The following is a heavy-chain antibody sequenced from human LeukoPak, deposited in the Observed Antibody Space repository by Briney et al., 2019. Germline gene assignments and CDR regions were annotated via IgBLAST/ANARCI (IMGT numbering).Heavy chain of an antibody. V-gene: IGHV3-7*03. CDR1: GFTSSSYW. Sequence: GGSLRLSCAAAGFTSSSYWMSWVRQAPGKGLEWVANIKKDGSEKYYVDSVKGQFTISRENAKNSLYLQMNSLRAEDTAVYYCARGLYSSTTYYFDYWGQGTLVTVSS. CDR2: IKKDGSEK. CDR3: ARGLYSSTTYYFDY. J-gene: IGHJ4*02. D-gene: IGHD6-13*01.